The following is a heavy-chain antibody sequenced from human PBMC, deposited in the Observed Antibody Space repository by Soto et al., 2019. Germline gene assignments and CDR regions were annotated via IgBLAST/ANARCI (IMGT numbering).Heavy chain of an antibody. J-gene: IGHJ3*02. CDR3: ARVRNWNYPDAFDI. CDR2: TIAYNGNT. Sequence: ASVTVSCKASRYPFTSYGMSWVRQAPGQGLEWMGWTIAYNGNTNYAQKLQGRVTMTTDTSTSTAYMELRSLRSDDTAVYDCARVRNWNYPDAFDIWGQGTMVTVSS. D-gene: IGHD1-7*01. CDR1: RYPFTSYG. V-gene: IGHV1-18*04.